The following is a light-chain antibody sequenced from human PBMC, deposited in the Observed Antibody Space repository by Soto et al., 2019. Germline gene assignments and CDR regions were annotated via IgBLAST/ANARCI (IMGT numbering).Light chain of an antibody. CDR2: WAS. Sequence: DIVMTQSPDSLAVSLGERATINCKSSQSFLYSSNNKNYLAWYQQKPGQPPNLLIYWASTRESGVPDRFSGSGSGTDFTLTISSLQAEDVAVYYCQQYYSTPLTFGGGTKVDIK. CDR1: QSFLYSSNNKNY. V-gene: IGKV4-1*01. CDR3: QQYYSTPLT. J-gene: IGKJ4*01.